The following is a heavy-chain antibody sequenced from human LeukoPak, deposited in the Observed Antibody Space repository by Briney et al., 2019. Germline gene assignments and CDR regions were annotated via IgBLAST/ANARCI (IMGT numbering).Heavy chain of an antibody. CDR3: ARGRPSAFDI. CDR1: GFTFSSFS. Sequence: GGSLRLSCAASGFTFSSFSMNWVRQAPGKGLEWVSYISSSSSTIYYADSVKGRFTISRDNSKNTLYLQMNSLRADDTAVYYCARGRPSAFDIWGQGTMVTVSS. CDR2: ISSSSSTI. V-gene: IGHV3-48*01. J-gene: IGHJ3*02.